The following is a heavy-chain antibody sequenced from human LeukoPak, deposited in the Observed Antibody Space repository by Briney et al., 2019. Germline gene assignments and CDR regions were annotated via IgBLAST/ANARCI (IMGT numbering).Heavy chain of an antibody. V-gene: IGHV3-74*01. Sequence: GGSLRLSCEASGFTFSRYWMHWVRQAPGKGLVWASRIKSDGKTNYADSVKGRFTISRDNARNTVSLQMDSLRAEDTGVYYCARAPSEVGGYYPEYFRHWGQGTLVTVSS. CDR1: GFTFSRYW. D-gene: IGHD3-22*01. CDR3: ARAPSEVGGYYPEYFRH. CDR2: IKSDGKT. J-gene: IGHJ1*01.